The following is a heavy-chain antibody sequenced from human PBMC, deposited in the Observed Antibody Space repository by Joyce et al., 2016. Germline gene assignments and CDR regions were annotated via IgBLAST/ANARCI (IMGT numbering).Heavy chain of an antibody. J-gene: IGHJ4*02. CDR3: AKILTATYSSGWFLDY. CDR2: ISYDGIYK. Sequence: QVQLVESGGGVVQPGRSLGLSCAASGLTLSNYGVNWVRQAPGKGLEWVAVISYDGIYKYYADSVKGRFTISRDNSKNTVFLEMNSLRAEDTAVYYCAKILTATYSSGWFLDYWGQGTLVTVSS. CDR1: GLTLSNYG. D-gene: IGHD6-25*01. V-gene: IGHV3-30*18.